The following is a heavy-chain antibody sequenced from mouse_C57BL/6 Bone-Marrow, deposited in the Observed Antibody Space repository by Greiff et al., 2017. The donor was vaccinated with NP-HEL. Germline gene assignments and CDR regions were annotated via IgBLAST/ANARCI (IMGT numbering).Heavy chain of an antibody. D-gene: IGHD2-3*01. CDR3: ARGDGYWVAMDY. CDR2: IYPGSGST. Sequence: QVQLQQPGAELVKPGASVKMSCKASGYTFTSYWITWVKQRPGQGLEWIGDIYPGSGSTNYNEKFKSKATLTVDTSSSTAYMQLSSLTSEDYAVYYCARGDGYWVAMDYWGQGTSVTVSS. CDR1: GYTFTSYW. J-gene: IGHJ4*01. V-gene: IGHV1-55*01.